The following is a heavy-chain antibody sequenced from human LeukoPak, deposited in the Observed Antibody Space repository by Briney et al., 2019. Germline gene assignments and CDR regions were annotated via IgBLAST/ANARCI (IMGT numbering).Heavy chain of an antibody. J-gene: IGHJ5*02. V-gene: IGHV4-38-2*02. CDR2: IHVTGRT. CDR3: ARGHTGQNWFDP. CDR1: GYSISSGYY. D-gene: IGHD2-8*02. Sequence: SETLSLTCTVSGYSISSGYYWGWIRQPPGKGLEWIGRIHVTGRTDYNPSPKGRVTVSLDTAKNQYSLQLSSVSAADTAIYYCARGHTGQNWFDPWGQGTLVTVSS.